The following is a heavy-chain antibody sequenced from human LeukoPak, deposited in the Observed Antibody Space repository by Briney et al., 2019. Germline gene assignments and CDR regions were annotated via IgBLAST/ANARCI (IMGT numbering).Heavy chain of an antibody. CDR1: GYTFTSYY. CDR2: INPSGGST. CDR3: ARGSGSGIAVAGTMAH. V-gene: IGHV1-46*01. D-gene: IGHD6-19*01. J-gene: IGHJ4*02. Sequence: ASVKVSCKASGYTFTSYYMHWVRQAPGQGLEWMGIINPSGGSTSYAQKFQGRVTMTRDTSTGTVYMELSSLRSEDTAVYYCARGSGSGIAVAGTMAHWGQGTLVTVSS.